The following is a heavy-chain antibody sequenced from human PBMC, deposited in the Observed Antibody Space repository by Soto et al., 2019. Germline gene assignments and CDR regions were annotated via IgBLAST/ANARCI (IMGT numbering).Heavy chain of an antibody. CDR1: GFTFSSYA. CDR3: ARYHRYCSSTSCYYYYYYGMDV. V-gene: IGHV3-30-3*01. D-gene: IGHD2-2*01. CDR2: ISYDGSNK. Sequence: GGSLRLSCAASGFTFSSYAMHWVRQAPGKGLEWVAVISYDGSNKYYADSVKGRFTISRDNSKNTLYLQMNSLRAEDTAVYYCARYHRYCSSTSCYYYYYYGMDVWGQGTTVTVSS. J-gene: IGHJ6*02.